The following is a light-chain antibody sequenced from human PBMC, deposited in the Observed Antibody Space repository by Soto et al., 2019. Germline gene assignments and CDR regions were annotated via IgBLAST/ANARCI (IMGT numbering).Light chain of an antibody. Sequence: DMVMSQSPLSVPVTSGEPASIXXRSXQSLLHSNGYNYLDWYPQKPGQSPQXXIYLGSTRASGVPDRFSGSGAGADFTLKISRVEAEDVGVYYCMQALQTPITFGQGTRLEIK. V-gene: IGKV2-28*01. CDR1: QSLLHSNGYNY. CDR3: MQALQTPIT. CDR2: LGS. J-gene: IGKJ5*01.